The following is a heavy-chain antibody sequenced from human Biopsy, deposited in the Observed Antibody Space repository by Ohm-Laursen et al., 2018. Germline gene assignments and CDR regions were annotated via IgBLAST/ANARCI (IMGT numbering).Heavy chain of an antibody. CDR3: ATTTMDTSGWYGNYFDS. CDR2: ISYSGNT. J-gene: IGHJ4*02. Sequence: GTLSLTCTVSSGSISSYYWSWIRQPLGKGLEWIGYISYSGNTNYNPSLKSRVTMSVDTPKNQFSLKVYSVTAADTAIYYCATTTMDTSGWYGNYFDSWGQGALVTVSS. CDR1: SGSISSYY. D-gene: IGHD6-19*01. V-gene: IGHV4-59*08.